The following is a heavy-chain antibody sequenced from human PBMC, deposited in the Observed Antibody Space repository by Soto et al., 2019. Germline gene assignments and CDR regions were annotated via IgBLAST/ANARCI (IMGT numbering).Heavy chain of an antibody. CDR1: GYTFTSYG. Sequence: QVQLVQSGAEVKKPGASVKVSCKASGYTFTSYGISWVRQAPGQGLEWMGWISAYNGNTNYAQKLQGRVTMTTDTSTSTAYMELRRLRSDDTAVYYCARGASCSGGSCYSGNDAFDIWGQGTMVTVSS. V-gene: IGHV1-18*01. D-gene: IGHD2-15*01. CDR3: ARGASCSGGSCYSGNDAFDI. J-gene: IGHJ3*02. CDR2: ISAYNGNT.